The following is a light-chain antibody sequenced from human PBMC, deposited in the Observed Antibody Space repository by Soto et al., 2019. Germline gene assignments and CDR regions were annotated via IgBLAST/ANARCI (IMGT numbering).Light chain of an antibody. Sequence: QAVVTQEPSLTVSPGGTVTLTCGSSTGPVTSGHYPYWFQQKLGQAPRTLIYDTSNKHSWTPARFSGSLLGGKAALTLSGAQPEVEAEYYCFLSYRGARVFGGGTKGTVL. CDR2: DTS. CDR1: TGPVTSGHY. V-gene: IGLV7-46*01. CDR3: FLSYRGARV. J-gene: IGLJ3*02.